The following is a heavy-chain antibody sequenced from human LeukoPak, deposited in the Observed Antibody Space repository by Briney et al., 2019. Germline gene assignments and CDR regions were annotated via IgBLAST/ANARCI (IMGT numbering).Heavy chain of an antibody. J-gene: IGHJ4*02. CDR3: ARDTWFGAGRTFDY. D-gene: IGHD3-10*01. V-gene: IGHV4-4*08. CDR2: IYTSGST. Sequence: PGGSLRLSCAASGFTFISNAMSWVRQAPGKGLEWIGRIYTSGSTNYNPSLRSRVTISVDTSKNQFSLKLSSVTAADTAVYYCARDTWFGAGRTFDYWGQGTLVTVSS. CDR1: GFTFISNA.